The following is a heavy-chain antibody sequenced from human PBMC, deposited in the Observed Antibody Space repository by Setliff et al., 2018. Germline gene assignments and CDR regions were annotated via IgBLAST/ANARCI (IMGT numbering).Heavy chain of an antibody. CDR3: ARDRTAYSYGLYV. J-gene: IGHJ6*02. V-gene: IGHV4-34*01. CDR1: GGSFSTYY. CDR2: ISHSGST. D-gene: IGHD5-18*01. Sequence: SETLSLTCAVYGGSFSTYYWSWIRQPPGKGLEWIGEISHSGSTNYNPSLKSRVTMSVDTSKNQFSLNLNSVTAADTAVYYCARDRTAYSYGLYVWGQGTTVT.